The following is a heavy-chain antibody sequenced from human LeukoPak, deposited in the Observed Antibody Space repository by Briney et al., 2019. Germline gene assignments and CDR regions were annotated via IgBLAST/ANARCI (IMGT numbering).Heavy chain of an antibody. CDR2: INPSGGST. Sequence: ASVKVSCKASGYTFTSYYMHWVRQAPGQGLEWMGIINPSGGSTSYAQKFQGRVTMTRDMSTSTVYMELSSLRSEDTAVYYCARDRGYDSSGYYTNPYFDYWGQGTPVTVSS. CDR1: GYTFTSYY. D-gene: IGHD3-22*01. CDR3: ARDRGYDSSGYYTNPYFDY. J-gene: IGHJ4*02. V-gene: IGHV1-46*01.